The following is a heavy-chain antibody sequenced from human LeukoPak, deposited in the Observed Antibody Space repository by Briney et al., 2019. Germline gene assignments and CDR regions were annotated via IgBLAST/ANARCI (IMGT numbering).Heavy chain of an antibody. V-gene: IGHV1-18*01. CDR3: ARDPRDY. Sequence: ASVKVSRKASVYTFTNFGISWVRQAPGRGLECMGWISAYNGDTKYSQTFQGRVAMTTDTSTSTAYMELRSLRSDDTAVYYCARDPRDYWGQGTLVTVSS. CDR2: ISAYNGDT. CDR1: VYTFTNFG. J-gene: IGHJ4*02.